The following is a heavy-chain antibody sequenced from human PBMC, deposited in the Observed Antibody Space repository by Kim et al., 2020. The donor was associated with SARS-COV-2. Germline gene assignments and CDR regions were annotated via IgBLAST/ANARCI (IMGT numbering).Heavy chain of an antibody. Sequence: SETLSLTCTVSGASVTNADDSWSWIRHHPGKGLEWIGYTSYSGTTYYNPSLNSRVTISLDTSQNQFSLLLNSVTAADTAVYYCATGGGFDWLAASPRRY. CDR1: GASVTNADDS. CDR2: TSYSGTT. CDR3: ATGGGFDWLAASPRRY. D-gene: IGHD3-9*01. J-gene: IGHJ4*03. V-gene: IGHV4-31*03.